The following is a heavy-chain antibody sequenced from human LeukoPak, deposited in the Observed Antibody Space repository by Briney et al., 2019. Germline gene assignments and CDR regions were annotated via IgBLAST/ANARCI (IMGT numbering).Heavy chain of an antibody. Sequence: ASVKVSCKASGYTFTSYGISWVRQAPGQGLEWMGWISVYNGNTNYAQKLQGRVTMTTDTSTNTAYMELRSLRSDDTAVYYCARVTEYCSGGSCHPRGAFDIWGQGTMVTVSS. V-gene: IGHV1-18*01. CDR2: ISVYNGNT. D-gene: IGHD2-15*01. CDR1: GYTFTSYG. J-gene: IGHJ3*02. CDR3: ARVTEYCSGGSCHPRGAFDI.